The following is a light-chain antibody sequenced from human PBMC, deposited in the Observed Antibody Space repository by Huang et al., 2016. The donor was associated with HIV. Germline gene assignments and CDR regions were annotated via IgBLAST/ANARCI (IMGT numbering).Light chain of an antibody. V-gene: IGKV3-11*01. J-gene: IGKJ3*01. CDR3: HQRSNWPPFT. CDR2: DAS. CDR1: ESISS. Sequence: DIVLTQSPATLSLSPGERATISCRSSESISSLAWYQRKPGQTPRLLIYDASTRATGIPARFSGSGSGTDFTLTISSREPEDLAVYYCHQRSNWPPFTFGPGTKVHIK.